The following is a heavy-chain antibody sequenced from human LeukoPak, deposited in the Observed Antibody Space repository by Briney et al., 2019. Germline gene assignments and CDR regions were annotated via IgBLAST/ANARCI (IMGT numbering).Heavy chain of an antibody. CDR1: GGSISRYY. CDR2: IYYNGGT. J-gene: IGHJ4*02. V-gene: IGHV4-59*01. Sequence: PSETLSLTCTVSGGSISRYYWSWIRQPPGKGLEWIGYIYYNGGTNYNPSLKSRVTISVDTSKNQFSLKLNSVTAADTAVYYCARGPGRSGGGYWGQGTLVTVSS. CDR3: ARGPGRSGGGY.